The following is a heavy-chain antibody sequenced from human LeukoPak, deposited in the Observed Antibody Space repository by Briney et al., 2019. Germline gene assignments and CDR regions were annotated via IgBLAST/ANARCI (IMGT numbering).Heavy chain of an antibody. J-gene: IGHJ4*02. CDR2: IYPGDSDT. CDR1: GYSFTSYW. Sequence: VESLKISCKGSGYSFTSYWIGWVRQMPGKGLEWMGIIYPGDSDTRYSPSFQGQVTISADKSISTAYLQWSSLKASDTAMYYCARKHGPAKYSSSWNDYWGQGTLVTVSS. CDR3: ARKHGPAKYSSSWNDY. D-gene: IGHD6-13*01. V-gene: IGHV5-51*01.